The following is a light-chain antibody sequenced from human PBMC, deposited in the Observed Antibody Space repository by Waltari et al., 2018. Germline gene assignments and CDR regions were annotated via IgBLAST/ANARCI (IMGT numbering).Light chain of an antibody. Sequence: DIVMTQSPDSLAVSLGERATINCKPSRSVLYSSNNNNYLAWYQQKPGQPPKLLIYWASTRESGVPDRFSGSGSGTDFTLTISSLQAEDVAVYYCQQYYSTPFTFGPGTKVDIK. CDR3: QQYYSTPFT. J-gene: IGKJ3*01. CDR1: RSVLYSSNNNNY. CDR2: WAS. V-gene: IGKV4-1*01.